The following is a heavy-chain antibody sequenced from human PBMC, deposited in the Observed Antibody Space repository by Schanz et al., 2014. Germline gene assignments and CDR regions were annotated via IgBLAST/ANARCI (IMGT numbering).Heavy chain of an antibody. CDR3: ARDRVYRFLKGENRFYFDY. D-gene: IGHD3-3*01. CDR2: ISPYNGNT. CDR1: GYSFSAYY. Sequence: QVQLVQSGAELKNPGASVKVSCKASGYSFSAYYIHWMRQAPGQGLEWVAWISPYNGNTAYAQNLKGRVRMTTDTSTATAYMELRSLTSDDTAVYYCARDRVYRFLKGENRFYFDYWGQGTLVTVSS. V-gene: IGHV1-18*04. J-gene: IGHJ4*02.